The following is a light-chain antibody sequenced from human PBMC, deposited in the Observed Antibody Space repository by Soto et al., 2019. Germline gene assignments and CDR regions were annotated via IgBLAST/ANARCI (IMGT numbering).Light chain of an antibody. J-gene: IGLJ2*01. Sequence: SYELTQPSSVSVSPGQTARITCSGDVLAKHYARWFQLKPGQAPVVVIYKDSQRPSGIPERFSGSSSGTAVTLTIRGAQVEDEADYYCYSAADTALFGGGTKLTVL. CDR1: VLAKHY. CDR2: KDS. CDR3: YSAADTAL. V-gene: IGLV3-27*01.